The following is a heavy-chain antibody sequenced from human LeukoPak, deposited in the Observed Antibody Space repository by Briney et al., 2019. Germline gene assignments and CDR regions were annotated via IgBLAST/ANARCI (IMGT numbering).Heavy chain of an antibody. CDR1: GFAASGFTFSFYW. D-gene: IGHD5-18*01. CDR2: IDNDRGGT. J-gene: IGHJ4*02. CDR3: VRDGDTALVPFDS. Sequence: HLGGSLRLSCAASGFAASGFTFSFYWMHWVRQAPGKGPVWVARIDNDRGGTEYADSVRGRFTISRDNAKNMLYLQMNSLRAEDTALYYCVRDGDTALVPFDSWGQGTLVTVSS. V-gene: IGHV3-74*01.